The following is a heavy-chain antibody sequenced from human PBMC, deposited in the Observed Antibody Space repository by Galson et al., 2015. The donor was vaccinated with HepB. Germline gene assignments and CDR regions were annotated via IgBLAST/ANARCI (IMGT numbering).Heavy chain of an antibody. J-gene: IGHJ3*02. CDR1: GFTFSSYG. Sequence: SLRLSCAASGFTFSSYGMHWVRQAPGKGLEWVAVIWYDGSNKYYADSVKGRFTIPRDNSKNTLYLQMNSLRSEDTAVYYCATAPPPITMIVVVMSQNDAFDIWGQGTMVTVSS. CDR3: ATAPPPITMIVVVMSQNDAFDI. CDR2: IWYDGSNK. V-gene: IGHV3-33*08. D-gene: IGHD3-22*01.